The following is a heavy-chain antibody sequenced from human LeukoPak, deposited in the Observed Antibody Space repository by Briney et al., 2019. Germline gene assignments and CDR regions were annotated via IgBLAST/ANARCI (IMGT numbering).Heavy chain of an antibody. D-gene: IGHD1-1*01. CDR3: TTETNWYFDL. CDR1: GFTFSSYS. CDR2: IKSKTDGRTT. V-gene: IGHV3-15*01. J-gene: IGHJ2*01. Sequence: GGSLRLSCAASGFTFSSYSMSWVRQAPGKGLEWIGRIKSKTDGRTTDYAAPVKGRFTISRDDSENTLYLQMNSLKTEDTAVYFCTTETNWYFDLWGRGTLVTVSS.